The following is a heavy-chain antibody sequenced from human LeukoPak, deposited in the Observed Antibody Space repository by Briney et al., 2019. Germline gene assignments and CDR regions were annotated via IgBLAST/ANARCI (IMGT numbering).Heavy chain of an antibody. CDR3: ARDPGGENVY. CDR2: IFNDGST. J-gene: IGHJ4*02. CDR1: GLTVRSYY. Sequence: AESLSLSCAASGLTVRSYYMSWIRQAPGKGLEWVSLIFNDGSTYYTDSVKARVTISRDKSKDTLHLQMNILTVDDTAVYSGARDPGGENVYWGEGTVVSVSS. D-gene: IGHD3-10*01. V-gene: IGHV3-66*01.